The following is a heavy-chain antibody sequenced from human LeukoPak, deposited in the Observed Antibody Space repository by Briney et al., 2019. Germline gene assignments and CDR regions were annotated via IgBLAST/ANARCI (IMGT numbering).Heavy chain of an antibody. D-gene: IGHD3-3*01. J-gene: IGHJ6*03. CDR2: IYYSGST. CDR3: ARDSYDFWSGGSGYFVDV. CDR1: GGSISSGDYY. V-gene: IGHV4-30-4*08. Sequence: SQTLSLTCTVSGGSISSGDYYWSWIRQPPGKGLEWIGYIYYSGSTYYNPSLKSRVTISVDTSKNQFSLKLSSVTAADTAVYYCARDSYDFWSGGSGYFVDVWGKGTTVTVSS.